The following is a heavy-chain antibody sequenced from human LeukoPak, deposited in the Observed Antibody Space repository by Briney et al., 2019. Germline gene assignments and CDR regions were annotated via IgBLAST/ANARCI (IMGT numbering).Heavy chain of an antibody. CDR1: GFTFTDYW. CDR2: ISADGRMT. V-gene: IGHV3-74*01. Sequence: GGSLRLSCAASGFTFTDYWMHWVRQAPGKGLVWVSRISADGRMTDYEDSVKGRFTVSRDNAKNTLYLQMNRVRAEDTAVYYCARGGFTYGPATLGALDIWGQGTMVPVSS. D-gene: IGHD5-18*01. CDR3: ARGGFTYGPATLGALDI. J-gene: IGHJ3*02.